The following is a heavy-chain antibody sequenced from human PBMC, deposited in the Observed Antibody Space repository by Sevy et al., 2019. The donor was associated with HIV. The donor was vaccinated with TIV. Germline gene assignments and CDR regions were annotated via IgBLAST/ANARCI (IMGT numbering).Heavy chain of an antibody. Sequence: SETLSLTCTVSGGSISAYYWSWIRQPPGKPLEYIGYIYYTGSTNYNPSLKSRVTISVDTSKNQFSLKLNSVTAADTAVYFCARVPPFRSDDNPLNWFDPWGQGTLVTVSS. CDR1: GGSISAYY. CDR2: IYYTGST. CDR3: ARVPPFRSDDNPLNWFDP. D-gene: IGHD6-19*01. J-gene: IGHJ5*02. V-gene: IGHV4-59*01.